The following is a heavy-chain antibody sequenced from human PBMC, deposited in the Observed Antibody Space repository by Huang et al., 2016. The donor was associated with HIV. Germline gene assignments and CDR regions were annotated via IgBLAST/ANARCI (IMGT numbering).Heavy chain of an antibody. CDR2: ISTNNGDT. J-gene: IGHJ4*02. CDR1: DYTCTSYG. V-gene: IGHV1-18*04. Sequence: QVQLVQSGGEVKKPGASVKVSCKASDYTCTSYGISWVRKAPGQGLEWMGWISTNNGDTNYAQKFQGRVTMTTDTSTSTAYMELRSLRSDDTAVYYCGGSSGYWSFDYWGQGTLVTVSS. CDR3: GGSSGYWSFDY. D-gene: IGHD3-22*01.